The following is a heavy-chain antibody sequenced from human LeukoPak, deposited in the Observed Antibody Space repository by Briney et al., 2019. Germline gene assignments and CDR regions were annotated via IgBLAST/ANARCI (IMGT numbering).Heavy chain of an antibody. CDR2: INPNSGGT. V-gene: IGHV1-2*02. Sequence: ASVKVSCKASGYTFTSYYMHWVRQAPGQGLEWMGWINPNSGGTNYAQKFQGRVTMTRDTSISTAYMELSRLRSDDTAVYYCARRRIAAAGTSFDYWGQGTLVTVSS. CDR3: ARRRIAAAGTSFDY. J-gene: IGHJ4*02. CDR1: GYTFTSYY. D-gene: IGHD6-13*01.